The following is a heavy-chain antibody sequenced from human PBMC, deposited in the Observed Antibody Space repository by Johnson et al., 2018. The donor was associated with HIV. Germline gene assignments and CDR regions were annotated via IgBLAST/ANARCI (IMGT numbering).Heavy chain of an antibody. CDR1: GFTFSSYA. Sequence: QVQLVESGGGVVQPGRSLRLSCAASGFTFSSYAMHWVRQAPGKGLEWVAVISYDGSNKYYADSVKGRFTISRDNSKNTLYLQMNSLRVEDTAVYYCARERGAGTGTDAFDIWGQGTMVTVSS. CDR3: ARERGAGTGTDAFDI. J-gene: IGHJ3*02. CDR2: ISYDGSNK. D-gene: IGHD6-19*01. V-gene: IGHV3-30*14.